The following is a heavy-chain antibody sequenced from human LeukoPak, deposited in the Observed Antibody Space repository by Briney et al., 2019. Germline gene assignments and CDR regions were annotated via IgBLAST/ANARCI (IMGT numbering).Heavy chain of an antibody. J-gene: IGHJ4*02. CDR1: GYTFTGYY. D-gene: IGHD3-10*01. CDR3: ARDPVRSSMVRGVIMLFDY. V-gene: IGHV1-2*02. CDR2: INPNSGGT. Sequence: GSSVKVSCKASGYTFTGYYMHWVRRAPGQGLEWMGWINPNSGGTNYAQKFQGRVTMTRDTSISIAYMELSRLRSDDTAVYYCARDPVRSSMVRGVIMLFDYWGQGTLVTVSS.